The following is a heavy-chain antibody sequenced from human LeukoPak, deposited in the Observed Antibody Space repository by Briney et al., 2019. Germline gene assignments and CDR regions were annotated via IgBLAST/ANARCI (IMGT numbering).Heavy chain of an antibody. CDR2: IASDGSST. V-gene: IGHV3-74*01. J-gene: IGHJ4*02. D-gene: IGHD4-23*01. Sequence: GGSLRLSCAASGFTFSCYWMNWVRQALGKGLVWVSRIASDGSSTTYADSVKGRFSISRDNAKNTLYLQMNSLRVEDTAVYYCARGRPHGNDYWGQGTLVTVSS. CDR3: ARGRPHGNDY. CDR1: GFTFSCYW.